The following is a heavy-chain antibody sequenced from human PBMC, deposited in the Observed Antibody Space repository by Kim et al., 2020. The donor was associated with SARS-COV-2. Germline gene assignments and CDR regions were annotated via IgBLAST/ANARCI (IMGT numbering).Heavy chain of an antibody. V-gene: IGHV1-69*01. D-gene: IGHD3-10*01. J-gene: IGHJ3*02. Sequence: PKFQGRVTITADESTSTAYMELSSLRSEDTAVYYCAIDYYGSERGDAFDIWGQGTMVTVSS. CDR3: AIDYYGSERGDAFDI.